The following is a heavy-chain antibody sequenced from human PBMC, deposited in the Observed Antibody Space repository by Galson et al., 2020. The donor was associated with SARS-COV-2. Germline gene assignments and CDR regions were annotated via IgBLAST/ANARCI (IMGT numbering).Heavy chain of an antibody. CDR3: ARAGTYYDILTGYYKGGFDY. D-gene: IGHD3-9*01. V-gene: IGHV3-53*04. CDR2: IYSGGST. CDR1: GFTVSSNY. Sequence: TGGSLRLSCAASGFTVSSNYMSWVRQAPGKGLEWVSVIYSGGSTYYADSVKDRFTISRHNSKNTLYLQMNSLRAEDTAVYYCARAGTYYDILTGYYKGGFDYWGQGTLVTVSS. J-gene: IGHJ4*02.